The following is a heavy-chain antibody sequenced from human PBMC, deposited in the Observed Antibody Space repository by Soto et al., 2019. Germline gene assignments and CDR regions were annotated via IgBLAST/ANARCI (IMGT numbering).Heavy chain of an antibody. D-gene: IGHD3-3*01. CDR3: ARDSSTLFVLDP. Sequence: SETLSLTCAVSGGSISSGGYSWSWIRQPPGKGLEWIGYIYHSGSTYYNPSLKSRVTISVDTSKNQFSLKLSSVTAADTAVYYCARDSSTLFVLDPWGQGTLVTVSS. CDR1: GGSISSGGYS. V-gene: IGHV4-30-2*01. J-gene: IGHJ5*02. CDR2: IYHSGST.